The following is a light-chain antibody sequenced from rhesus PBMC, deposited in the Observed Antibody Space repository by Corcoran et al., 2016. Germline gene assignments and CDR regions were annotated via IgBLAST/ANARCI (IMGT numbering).Light chain of an antibody. V-gene: IGKV1-66*01. CDR1: QGFNNI. CDR2: FAT. Sequence: DIQMTQSPSHLSESVGDRFTITCRSTQGFNNILSWYQHKSGKAPKPLFYFATSLDTGVPSRFSGSIYGTVYTLTSSSLRPKDIETYSYQQFNNSPFTFGPGAKLDIK. J-gene: IGKJ3*01. CDR3: QQFNNSPFT.